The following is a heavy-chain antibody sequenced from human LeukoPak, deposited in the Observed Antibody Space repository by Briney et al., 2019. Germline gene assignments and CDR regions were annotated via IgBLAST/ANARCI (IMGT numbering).Heavy chain of an antibody. D-gene: IGHD6-19*01. Sequence: GGSLRLSCVASGFAFSSYAMSWGRKAPGKGLEWVSGISGSGGSTYYADSVKGRFTISRDNSKNTLFLQMNSLRAEDTAVYYCAKETYSSGWYPYFDYWGQGTLVTVSS. V-gene: IGHV3-23*01. CDR1: GFAFSSYA. J-gene: IGHJ4*02. CDR3: AKETYSSGWYPYFDY. CDR2: ISGSGGST.